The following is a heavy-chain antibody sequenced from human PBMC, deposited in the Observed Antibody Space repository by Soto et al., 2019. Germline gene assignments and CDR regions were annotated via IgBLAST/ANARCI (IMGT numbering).Heavy chain of an antibody. CDR2: ITHSGGT. CDR3: ARHYCSGGRCRLDYFDS. Sequence: QLLESGPGLVKPSETLSLSCTVSGGSISSSTYYWGWIRQPPGKGLECIGSITHSGGTYYDPCLKSRVTILVDTSKNQFYLKLSSVTAADTAVNYCARHYCSGGRCRLDYFDSRGRGTMVTVYS. CDR1: GGSISSSTYY. V-gene: IGHV4-39*01. J-gene: IGHJ4*02. D-gene: IGHD2-15*01.